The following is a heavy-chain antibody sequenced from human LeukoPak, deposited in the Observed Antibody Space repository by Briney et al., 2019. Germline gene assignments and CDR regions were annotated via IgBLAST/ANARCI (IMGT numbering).Heavy chain of an antibody. Sequence: ASVKVSCKASGYTFTGYYMHWVRQAPGQGLEWMGWINPNSGGTNYAQKFQGWVTMTRDTSISTAYMELSRLRSDDTAVYYCARVRAKGGVDYCYGMDVWGQGTTVTVSS. CDR1: GYTFTGYY. CDR2: INPNSGGT. J-gene: IGHJ6*02. D-gene: IGHD3-10*01. V-gene: IGHV1-2*04. CDR3: ARVRAKGGVDYCYGMDV.